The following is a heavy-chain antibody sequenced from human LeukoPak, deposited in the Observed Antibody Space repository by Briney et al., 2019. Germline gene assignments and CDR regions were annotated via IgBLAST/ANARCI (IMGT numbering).Heavy chain of an antibody. V-gene: IGHV4-4*07. D-gene: IGHD5-24*01. J-gene: IGHJ4*02. CDR3: ARVRTEMATTFFDY. CDR1: GGSISSYD. Sequence: SETLSLTCTVSGGSISSYDWSWFRQPAGKRLEWIGSIYHSGSTYYNPSLKSRVTISVDTSKNQFSLKLSSVTAADTAVYYCARVRTEMATTFFDYWGQGTLVTVSS. CDR2: IYHSGST.